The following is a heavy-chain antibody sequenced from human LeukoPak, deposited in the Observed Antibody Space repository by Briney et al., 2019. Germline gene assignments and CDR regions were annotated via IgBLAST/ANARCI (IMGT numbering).Heavy chain of an antibody. D-gene: IGHD2-2*01. J-gene: IGHJ6*02. Sequence: PSETLSLTCTVSGGSVSSGSYYWSWIRQPPGKTLEWIGYIYDTGSTSYDPSLKSRVTILVDTSKNQFSLRLSSVTAADTAVYYCARVRKYRLLSYYFYGMDFWGQGTTVTVSS. CDR1: GGSVSSGSYY. CDR3: ARVRKYRLLSYYFYGMDF. CDR2: IYDTGST. V-gene: IGHV4-61*01.